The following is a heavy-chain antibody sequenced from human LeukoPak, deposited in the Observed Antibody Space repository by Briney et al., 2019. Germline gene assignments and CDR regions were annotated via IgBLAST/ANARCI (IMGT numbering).Heavy chain of an antibody. CDR3: ARDQYYYGSGSYGLDY. V-gene: IGHV4-4*02. J-gene: IGHJ4*02. CDR1: GGSISSSNW. D-gene: IGHD3-10*01. CDR2: IYHSGST. Sequence: SGTLSLTCAVSGGSISSSNWWSWVRQPPGKRLEWIGEIYHSGSTNYNPSLKSRVTMSVDTSKNQFSLKLSSVTAADTAVYYCARDQYYYGSGSYGLDYWGQGTLVTVSS.